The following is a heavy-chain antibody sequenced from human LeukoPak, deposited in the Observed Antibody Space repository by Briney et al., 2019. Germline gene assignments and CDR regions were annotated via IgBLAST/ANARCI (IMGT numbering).Heavy chain of an antibody. Sequence: GGSLRLSCAASGFTFHNYAIHWVRQAPGKGLEWVSLTSGDGITTYFADSVKGRFTISRDNSKNTLYLQMNSLRAEDTAVYYCARTGYANNWFDPWGQGTLVTVSS. V-gene: IGHV3-43*02. D-gene: IGHD3/OR15-3a*01. CDR1: GFTFHNYA. CDR3: ARTGYANNWFDP. J-gene: IGHJ5*02. CDR2: TSGDGITT.